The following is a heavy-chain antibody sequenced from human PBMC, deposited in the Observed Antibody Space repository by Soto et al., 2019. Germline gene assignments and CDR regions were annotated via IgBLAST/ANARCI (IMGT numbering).Heavy chain of an antibody. V-gene: IGHV3-48*03. CDR2: ISSSGSTI. CDR3: ARVAGSSGYYLYYYYYYGMDV. D-gene: IGHD3-22*01. CDR1: GFTFSSYE. Sequence: GSLRLSCAASGFTFSSYEMNWVRQAPGKGLEWVSYISSSGSTIYYADSVKGRFTISRDNAKNSLYLQMNSLRAEDTAVYYCARVAGSSGYYLYYYYYYGMDVWGQGTTVTVSS. J-gene: IGHJ6*02.